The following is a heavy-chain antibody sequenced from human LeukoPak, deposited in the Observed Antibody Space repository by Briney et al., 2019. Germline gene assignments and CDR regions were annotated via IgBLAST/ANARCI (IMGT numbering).Heavy chain of an antibody. J-gene: IGHJ6*02. V-gene: IGHV3-21*01. CDR1: GFTFSSYS. CDR3: ASSSFDYYGMDV. Sequence: GSLRLSCAASGFTFSSYSMNWVRQAPGKGLEWVSSISSSSSYIYYADSVKGRFTISRDNAKNSLYLQMNSLRAEDTAVYYCASSSFDYYGMDVWGQGTTVTVSS. D-gene: IGHD3-10*01. CDR2: ISSSSSYI.